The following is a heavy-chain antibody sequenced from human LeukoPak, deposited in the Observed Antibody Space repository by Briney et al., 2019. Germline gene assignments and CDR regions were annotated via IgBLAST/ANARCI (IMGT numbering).Heavy chain of an antibody. CDR2: ISVSGGST. V-gene: IGHV3-23*01. CDR1: GFTFSNYA. Sequence: GGSLRLSCAASGFTFSNYAMSWVRQAPGKGLEWVSLISVSGGSTYYADSVKGRFTISRDNAKNTLYLQVNSLRADDTAVYYCARHLGTYSDHWGQGTLVTVSS. D-gene: IGHD7-27*01. J-gene: IGHJ4*02. CDR3: ARHLGTYSDH.